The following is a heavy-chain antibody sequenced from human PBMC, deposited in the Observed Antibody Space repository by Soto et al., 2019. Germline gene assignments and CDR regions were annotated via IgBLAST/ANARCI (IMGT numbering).Heavy chain of an antibody. CDR2: IIPMLQIP. D-gene: IGHD3-16*01. V-gene: IGHV1-69*09. J-gene: IGHJ5*02. CDR3: ARVPMRDAHNYLGVFHA. CDR1: VGNFRHYA. Sequence: QVQLVQSGADVRKPGSSVKLSCTASVGNFRHYAVTWMRQAPGQGLEWMGGIIPMLQIPDYAQKFKGRLTITADKSPDTVEMELDTLTSDDTATYFCARVPMRDAHNYLGVFHAWGQGTLVTVS.